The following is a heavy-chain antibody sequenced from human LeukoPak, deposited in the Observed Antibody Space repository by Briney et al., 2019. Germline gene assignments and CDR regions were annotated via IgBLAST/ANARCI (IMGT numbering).Heavy chain of an antibody. D-gene: IGHD5-24*01. J-gene: IGHJ4*02. CDR3: ARHRLVEMATITHSYFDY. Sequence: SETLSLTCTVSGGSVSSTTYYWGWIRQPPGKGLEWIGIIYYSGSTFYNPSLKSRVAISVDTSKNQFSLKLSSVTAADTAVYYCARHRLVEMATITHSYFDYWGQGTLVTVSS. CDR2: IYYSGST. V-gene: IGHV4-39*01. CDR1: GGSVSSTTYY.